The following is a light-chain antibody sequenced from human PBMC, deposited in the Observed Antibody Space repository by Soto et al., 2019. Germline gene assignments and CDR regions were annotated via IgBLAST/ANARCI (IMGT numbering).Light chain of an antibody. Sequence: DIQMTQSPSTLSASVGDGVTITCRAGQSISTWLSCYQQKPVKAPKLLSYDASNLETGVPSRFSGSGSGTDFTFTISSLQPEDIATYYCQQYDNLPRTFGQGTKVDIK. J-gene: IGKJ1*01. V-gene: IGKV1-33*01. CDR3: QQYDNLPRT. CDR2: DAS. CDR1: QSISTW.